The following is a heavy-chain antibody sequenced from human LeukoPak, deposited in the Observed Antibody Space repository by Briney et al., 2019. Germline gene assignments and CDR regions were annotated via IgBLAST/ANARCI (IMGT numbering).Heavy chain of an antibody. D-gene: IGHD3-10*01. CDR1: GFTFSSYW. J-gene: IGHJ4*02. CDR2: IKQDGSEK. V-gene: IGHV3-7*01. CDR3: ARGYYYGSGSYYFDY. Sequence: GGSLRLSCAAPGFTFSSYWMSWVRQAPGKGLEWVANIKQDGSEKFYVDSVKGRFTISRDNAKNSLYLQMNSLRAEDTAVYYCARGYYYGSGSYYFDYWGQGTLVTVSS.